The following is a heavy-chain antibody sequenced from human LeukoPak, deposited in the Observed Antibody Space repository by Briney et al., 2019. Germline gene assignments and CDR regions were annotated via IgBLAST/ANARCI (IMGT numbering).Heavy chain of an antibody. J-gene: IGHJ4*02. Sequence: GGSLRLSCAASGFTFSSYSMNWVRQAPGKGLEWISYIGVSSGNTKYADSVKGRFTISRDNAKNSLYLQMNSLRAEDTAVYYCASHGHGDPYFDYWGQGTLVTVSS. D-gene: IGHD4-17*01. V-gene: IGHV3-48*04. CDR1: GFTFSSYS. CDR2: IGVSSGNT. CDR3: ASHGHGDPYFDY.